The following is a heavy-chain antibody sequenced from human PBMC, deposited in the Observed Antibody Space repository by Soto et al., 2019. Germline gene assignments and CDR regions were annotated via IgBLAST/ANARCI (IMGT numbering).Heavy chain of an antibody. J-gene: IGHJ5*02. V-gene: IGHV4-59*08. CDR3: ARFAFSRFDP. Sequence: QVHLQESGPGLVKPSETLSLTCTVSGGSISSYYWSWIRQPPGKALEWIGYIYYSGTTNYNPSLRSRVTISVDTSKNQFSLKLSSVTAADTAVYYCARFAFSRFDPWGQGTLVTVSS. CDR2: IYYSGTT. CDR1: GGSISSYY.